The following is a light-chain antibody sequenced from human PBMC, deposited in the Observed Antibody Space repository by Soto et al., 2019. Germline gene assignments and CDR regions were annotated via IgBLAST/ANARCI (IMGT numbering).Light chain of an antibody. CDR1: QGISSY. V-gene: IGKV1-8*01. CDR2: AAS. CDR3: QQYYSYPIT. J-gene: IGKJ5*01. Sequence: AFRMTQSPSSFSASTGDRVTITCRASQGISSYLAWYQQKPGKAPKLLIYAASTLQSGVPSRFSGSGSGTDFTLTISCLQSEDFATYYCQQYYSYPITFGQGTRLESK.